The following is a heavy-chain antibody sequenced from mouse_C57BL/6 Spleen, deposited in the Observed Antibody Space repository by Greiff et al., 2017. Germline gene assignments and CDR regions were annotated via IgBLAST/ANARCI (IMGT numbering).Heavy chain of an antibody. D-gene: IGHD2-2*01. J-gene: IGHJ1*03. CDR3: ARSDYGYDGSYWYFDV. V-gene: IGHV1-55*01. CDR1: GYTFTSYW. Sequence: VQLQQPGAELVKPGASVTMSCKASGYTFTSYWITWVKQRPGQGLEWIGDIYPGSGSTNYNEKFKSKATLTVETSSSTAYMQLSSLTSEDSAVYYCARSDYGYDGSYWYFDVWGTGTTVTVSS. CDR2: IYPGSGST.